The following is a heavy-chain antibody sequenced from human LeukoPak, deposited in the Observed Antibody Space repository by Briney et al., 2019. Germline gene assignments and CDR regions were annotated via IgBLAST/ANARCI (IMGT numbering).Heavy chain of an antibody. Sequence: GGSLRLSCAASGFTFRDYYMSWIRQAPGEGLEGVSYISSSVSSIYYADSVMGRFTISRDNAKNSLYLHMNSQRAEDSAVDYCAREPKWFSHYFDYWGQGTLVTVSS. CDR3: AREPKWFSHYFDY. D-gene: IGHD3-22*01. CDR1: GFTFRDYY. J-gene: IGHJ4*02. V-gene: IGHV3-11*04. CDR2: ISSSVSSI.